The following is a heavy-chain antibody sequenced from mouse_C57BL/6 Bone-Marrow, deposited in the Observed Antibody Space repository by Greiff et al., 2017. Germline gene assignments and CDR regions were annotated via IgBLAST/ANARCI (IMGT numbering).Heavy chain of an antibody. Sequence: EVKLMESGGGLVQPKGSLKLSCAASGFSFNTYAMNWVRQAPGKGLEWVARIRSKSNNYATYYADSVKDRFTISRDDSESMLYLQMNNLKTEDTAMDYCGRRAMDYWGQGTSVTVSS. CDR2: IRSKSNNYAT. CDR3: GRRAMDY. V-gene: IGHV10-1*01. CDR1: GFSFNTYA. J-gene: IGHJ4*01.